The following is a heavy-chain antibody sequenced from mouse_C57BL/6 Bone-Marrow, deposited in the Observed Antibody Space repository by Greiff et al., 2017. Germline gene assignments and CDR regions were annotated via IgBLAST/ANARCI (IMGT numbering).Heavy chain of an antibody. Sequence: VKLQQSGPELVKPGDSVKISCKASGYSFTGYFMNWVMQSHGKSLEWIGRINPYNGDTFYNQKFKGKATLTVDKSSSTAHMELRSLTSEDSAVYYCARGDGQGGVFAYWGQGTLVTVSA. V-gene: IGHV1-20*01. CDR3: ARGDGQGGVFAY. D-gene: IGHD1-1*01. J-gene: IGHJ3*01. CDR1: GYSFTGYF. CDR2: INPYNGDT.